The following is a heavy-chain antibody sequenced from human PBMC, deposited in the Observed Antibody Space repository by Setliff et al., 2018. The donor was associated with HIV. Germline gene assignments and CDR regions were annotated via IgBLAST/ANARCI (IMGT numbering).Heavy chain of an antibody. Sequence: GGSLRLSCAASEFTFSSYAMHWVRQAPGKGLEWVAFISYDGNDKYYADSVKGRFTISRDNSKNTLYLEMTSLRAEDTAVYHCAKDMNYNNDYPGVLGSWGRGTLVTVSS. CDR3: AKDMNYNNDYPGVLGS. D-gene: IGHD3-16*01. J-gene: IGHJ4*02. V-gene: IGHV3-30*04. CDR1: EFTFSSYA. CDR2: ISYDGNDK.